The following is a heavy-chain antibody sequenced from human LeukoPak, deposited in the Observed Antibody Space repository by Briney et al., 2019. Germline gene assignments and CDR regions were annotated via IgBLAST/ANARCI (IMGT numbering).Heavy chain of an antibody. CDR1: GFTFSTYT. CDR3: AKDSDVWGSYRYTPPGY. Sequence: GGSLRLSCEAAGFTFSTYTMTWVRQAPGKGLEWVSSISGSGGNTFYADSVKGRFTISRDNSKNTLYLQMNSLRAEDTAVYYCAKDSDVWGSYRYTPPGYWGQGTLVTVSS. D-gene: IGHD3-16*02. V-gene: IGHV3-23*01. CDR2: ISGSGGNT. J-gene: IGHJ4*02.